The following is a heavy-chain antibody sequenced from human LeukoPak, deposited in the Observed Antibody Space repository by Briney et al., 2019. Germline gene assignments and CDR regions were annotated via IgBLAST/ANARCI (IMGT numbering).Heavy chain of an antibody. D-gene: IGHD6-13*01. V-gene: IGHV3-74*01. J-gene: IGHJ4*02. Sequence: GGSLRLSCAASGFTFSSYWMHWVRQAPGKGLVWVSRINSDGSSTSYADSVKGRFTISRDNAKNTLYLQMNSLRAEDTAVYYCARHARQQLGGNSGFDYWGQGTLVTVSS. CDR2: INSDGSST. CDR3: ARHARQQLGGNSGFDY. CDR1: GFTFSSYW.